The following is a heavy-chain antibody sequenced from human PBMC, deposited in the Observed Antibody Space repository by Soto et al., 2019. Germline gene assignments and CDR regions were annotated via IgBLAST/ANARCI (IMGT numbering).Heavy chain of an antibody. CDR2: ISGSGGST. Sequence: GGSLRLSCAASGFTFSSYAMSWVRQAPGRGLEWVSAISGSGGSTYYADSVKGRFTISRDNSKNTLYLQMNSLRAEDTAVYYCAKDFIVVVPAAMIRQPNINWGQGTLVTVSS. CDR1: GFTFSSYA. J-gene: IGHJ4*02. V-gene: IGHV3-23*01. D-gene: IGHD2-2*01. CDR3: AKDFIVVVPAAMIRQPNIN.